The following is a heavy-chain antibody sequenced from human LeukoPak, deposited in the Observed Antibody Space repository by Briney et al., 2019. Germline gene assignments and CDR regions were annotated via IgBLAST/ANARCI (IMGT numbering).Heavy chain of an antibody. CDR2: ISYDGSHK. CDR1: GFTFSTYA. J-gene: IGHJ6*04. D-gene: IGHD3-16*01. Sequence: GGSLRLSCAASGFTFSTYAIHWVRQAPGRGLEWVAFISYDGSHKYYADSVKGRFTISRDISKNTLYLQMDSLRLEDTAVYYCVRGALTKIWGRKKGTDVWGRGTTVTVSS. V-gene: IGHV3-30*04. CDR3: VRGALTKIWGRKKGTDV.